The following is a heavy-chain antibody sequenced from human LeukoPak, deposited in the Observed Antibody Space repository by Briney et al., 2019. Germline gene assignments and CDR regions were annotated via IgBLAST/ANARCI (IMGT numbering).Heavy chain of an antibody. Sequence: ETLSLTCAVSGVSISPYYWAWIRHPPGKGLEWIGYIHTSGSNNQYTSLKSRVTISVDNSKNHFSLSLTSVTAADTAVYYCARLSAAVTIGAFDLWGEGPMVTVYS. D-gene: IGHD2-21*02. CDR3: ARLSAAVTIGAFDL. CDR2: IHTSGSN. V-gene: IGHV4-4*09. J-gene: IGHJ3*01. CDR1: GVSISPYY.